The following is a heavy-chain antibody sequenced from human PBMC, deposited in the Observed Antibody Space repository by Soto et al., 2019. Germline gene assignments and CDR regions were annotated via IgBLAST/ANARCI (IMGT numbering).Heavy chain of an antibody. CDR2: IKSKTDGGTT. CDR3: TTDLKDYYDSSLYGKDC. Sequence: EVQLVESGGGLVKPGGSLRLSCAASGFTFSNAWMSWVRQAPGKGLEWVGRIKSKTDGGTTDYAAPVKGRFTISRDDSKNTLYLQMNSLKTEDTAVYYCTTDLKDYYDSSLYGKDCWGQGTLVTVSS. V-gene: IGHV3-15*01. CDR1: GFTFSNAW. D-gene: IGHD3-22*01. J-gene: IGHJ4*02.